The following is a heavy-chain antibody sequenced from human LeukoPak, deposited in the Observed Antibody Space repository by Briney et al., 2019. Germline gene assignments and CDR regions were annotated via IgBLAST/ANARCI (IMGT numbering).Heavy chain of an antibody. V-gene: IGHV3-53*01. D-gene: IGHD2-15*01. CDR3: ASASCSGSSCYSGYFDY. Sequence: PGGSLRLSCEVFGFTVSPNYMSWVRQAPGKGLEWVSVIYRGGSTYYADSVRDRFIISRDNSKNTLYHQMNSLRAEDTAVYYCASASCSGSSCYSGYFDYWGQGTLVTVSS. CDR1: GFTVSPNY. J-gene: IGHJ4*02. CDR2: IYRGGST.